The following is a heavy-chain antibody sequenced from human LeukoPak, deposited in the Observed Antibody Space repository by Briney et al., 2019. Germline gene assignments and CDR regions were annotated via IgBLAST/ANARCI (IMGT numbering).Heavy chain of an antibody. CDR2: ISYDGSNK. CDR3: AREAGYCSSTSCYTGYAFDI. Sequence: PGGSLRLSCAASGFTFSSYGMHWVRQAPGKGLEWVAVISYDGSNKYYADSVKGRFTISRDNSKNSLYLQMNSLRAEDTAVYYCAREAGYCSSTSCYTGYAFDIWGQGTMVTVSS. V-gene: IGHV3-30*03. D-gene: IGHD2-2*02. J-gene: IGHJ3*02. CDR1: GFTFSSYG.